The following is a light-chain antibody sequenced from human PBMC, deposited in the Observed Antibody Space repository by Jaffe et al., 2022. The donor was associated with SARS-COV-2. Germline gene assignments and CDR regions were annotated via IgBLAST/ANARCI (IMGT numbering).Light chain of an antibody. CDR1: NIGSKN. CDR2: RDS. J-gene: IGLJ1*01. Sequence: SYELTQPLSVSVALGQTARITCGGNNIGSKNVHWYQQKPGQAPVLVIYRDSNRPSGIPERFSGSNSGNTATLTISRAQAGDEADYYCQVWDSSICFGTGTKVTVL. CDR3: QVWDSSIC. V-gene: IGLV3-9*01.